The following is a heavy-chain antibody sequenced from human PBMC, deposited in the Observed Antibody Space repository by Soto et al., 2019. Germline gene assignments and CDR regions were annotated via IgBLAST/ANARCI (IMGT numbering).Heavy chain of an antibody. Sequence: QEQLVESGGGVVQPGRSLRLSCAAFGFTFSNYAMHWVRQAPGKGLEWVTVISYDGRNKYADSVKGRFTISRDNSKYTLYLQMNSLRVEDTAVYYCARDDYGFDPWGQGTLVTVSS. CDR1: GFTFSNYA. V-gene: IGHV3-30*04. CDR3: ARDDYGFDP. CDR2: ISYDGRN. D-gene: IGHD4-17*01. J-gene: IGHJ5*02.